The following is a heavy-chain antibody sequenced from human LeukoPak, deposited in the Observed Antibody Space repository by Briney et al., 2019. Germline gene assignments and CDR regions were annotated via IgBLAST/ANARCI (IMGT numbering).Heavy chain of an antibody. D-gene: IGHD4-17*01. CDR2: ISYDGSNK. J-gene: IGHJ4*02. Sequence: GGSLRLSCAASGFTFSSYGMHWVRQAPGKGLEWVAVISYDGSNKYCADSVKGRFTISRDNSKNTLYLQMNSLKTEDTAVYYCTKDYGDYMPFDYWGQGTLVTVSS. V-gene: IGHV3-30*18. CDR1: GFTFSSYG. CDR3: TKDYGDYMPFDY.